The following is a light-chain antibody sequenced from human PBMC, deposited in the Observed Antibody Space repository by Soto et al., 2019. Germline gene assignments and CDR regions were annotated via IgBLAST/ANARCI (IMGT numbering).Light chain of an antibody. Sequence: EIVLTQSPATLSVSPGETATLSCRASQSVSSSLAWYRQTPGRAPRRLIYGASNRATDIPTRFSGSGSGTDVTLTISGLQSEDFAVYYSQQYNNWPPLTFGGGTKVDIK. J-gene: IGKJ4*01. CDR3: QQYNNWPPLT. CDR1: QSVSSS. V-gene: IGKV3-15*01. CDR2: GAS.